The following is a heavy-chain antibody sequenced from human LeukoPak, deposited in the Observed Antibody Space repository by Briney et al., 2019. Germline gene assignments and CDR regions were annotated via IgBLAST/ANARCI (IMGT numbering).Heavy chain of an antibody. V-gene: IGHV1-46*01. Sequence: GASVKVSCKASGYTFTSYYMHWVRQAPGQGLEWMGIINPSGGSTSYAQKFQGRVTMTRDTSISTAYMELSRLRSDDTAVYYCARVTLLNDVDTPALDYYYYGMDVWGQGTTVTVSS. CDR1: GYTFTSYY. CDR3: ARVTLLNDVDTPALDYYYYGMDV. CDR2: INPSGGST. D-gene: IGHD5-18*01. J-gene: IGHJ6*02.